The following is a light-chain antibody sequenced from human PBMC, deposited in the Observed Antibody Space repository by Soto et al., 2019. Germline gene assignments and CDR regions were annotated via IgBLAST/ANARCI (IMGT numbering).Light chain of an antibody. CDR2: YDR. CDR3: QVSEV. J-gene: IGLJ2*01. Sequence: SYELTQPPSVSVAPGXTARITCGGNNIVSKSVHWYQQMPGQAPVLVIYYDRDRPSGIPERFSGSNSGNTATLTISRVEAGDEADYYCQVSEVFGGGTKLTVL. CDR1: NIVSKS. V-gene: IGLV3-21*01.